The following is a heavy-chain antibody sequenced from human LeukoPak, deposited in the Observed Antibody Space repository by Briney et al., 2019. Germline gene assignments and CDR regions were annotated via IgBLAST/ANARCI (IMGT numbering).Heavy chain of an antibody. J-gene: IGHJ3*02. CDR3: ARVTPSDAFDI. CDR2: IYSGGST. V-gene: IGHV3-53*01. CDR1: GFTVSSNY. D-gene: IGHD6-6*01. Sequence: GGSLRLSRAASGFTVSSNYMSWVRQAPGKGLEWVSVIYSGGSTYYADSVKGRFTISRDNSKNTLYLQMNSLRAEDTAVYYCARVTPSDAFDIWGQGTMVTVSS.